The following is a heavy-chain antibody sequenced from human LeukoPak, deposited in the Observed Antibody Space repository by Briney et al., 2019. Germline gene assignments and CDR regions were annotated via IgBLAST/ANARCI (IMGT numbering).Heavy chain of an antibody. Sequence: GGSLRLSCAASGLTFSDYYMSWIRQAPGKGLEWVSYISSSGTTIYYADSVKGRFTISRDNAKNSLYLQMDSLRAEDTAVYFCARWDSSGCLDYWGQGTLVTVSS. CDR1: GLTFSDYY. CDR2: ISSSGTTI. CDR3: ARWDSSGCLDY. D-gene: IGHD3-22*01. V-gene: IGHV3-11*01. J-gene: IGHJ4*02.